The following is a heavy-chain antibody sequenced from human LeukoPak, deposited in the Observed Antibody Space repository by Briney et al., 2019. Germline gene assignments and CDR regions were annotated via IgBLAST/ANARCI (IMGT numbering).Heavy chain of an antibody. Sequence: SETLSLTCIFSGGSISSYYWSWIRQPPGKGLEWIGYIYYSGSTNYNPSLKSRVTISIDKSKNQFSLKLSSVTAADTAVYYCARDVGEYYYDSSGYYHEAFDIWGQGTMVTVSS. D-gene: IGHD3-22*01. V-gene: IGHV4-59*12. CDR2: IYYSGST. CDR1: GGSISSYY. CDR3: ARDVGEYYYDSSGYYHEAFDI. J-gene: IGHJ3*02.